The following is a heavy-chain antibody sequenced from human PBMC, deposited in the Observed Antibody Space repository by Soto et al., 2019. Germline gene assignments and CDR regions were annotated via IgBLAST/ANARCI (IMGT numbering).Heavy chain of an antibody. D-gene: IGHD6-13*01. Sequence: ASVKVSCKASGFTFTSFYMHWVRQAPGQGPEWMGIMHPYGGSTGYAQKFQGRVTLTRDTSTRTDYMELSSLRSEDTAVYYCAREGSAAAGTEYYYGMDVWGQGTTVTVSS. CDR3: AREGSAAAGTEYYYGMDV. CDR1: GFTFTSFY. J-gene: IGHJ6*02. CDR2: MHPYGGST. V-gene: IGHV1-46*01.